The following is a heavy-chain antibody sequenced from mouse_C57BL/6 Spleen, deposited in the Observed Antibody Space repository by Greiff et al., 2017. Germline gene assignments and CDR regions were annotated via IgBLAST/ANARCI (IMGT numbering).Heavy chain of an antibody. V-gene: IGHV3-6*01. CDR3: ARDERLRRFDY. J-gene: IGHJ2*01. CDR1: GYSITSGYY. D-gene: IGHD2-4*01. Sequence: EVQLQESGPGLVKPSQSLSLTCSVTGYSITSGYYWNWIRQFPGNKLEWMGYISYDGSNNYNPSLKNRISITRDTSKNQFFLKLNSVTTEDTATYYCARDERLRRFDYWGQGTTLTVSS. CDR2: ISYDGSN.